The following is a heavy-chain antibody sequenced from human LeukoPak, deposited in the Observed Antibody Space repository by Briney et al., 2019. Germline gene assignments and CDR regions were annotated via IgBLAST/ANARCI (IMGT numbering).Heavy chain of an antibody. Sequence: SETLSLTCAVYGGASSGYYGTWMRQAPGKALEWIGEIDHQGSTNYNPSLKSRVTISVDTSKSQFSLRLSSVTAADTAVYYFAWTRHGYLRYWGQRTLVSVSS. CDR3: AWTRHGYLRY. J-gene: IGHJ4*02. D-gene: IGHD5-18*01. CDR2: IDHQGST. V-gene: IGHV4-34*01. CDR1: GGASSGYY.